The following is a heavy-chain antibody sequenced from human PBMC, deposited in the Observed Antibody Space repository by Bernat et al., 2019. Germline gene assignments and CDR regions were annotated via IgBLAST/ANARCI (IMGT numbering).Heavy chain of an antibody. Sequence: QVQLQESGPGPVKPSETLSLTCSVSGGSISSYYWSWIRQPPGKGLEWIGYVYYSGSTNYNPSLKSRVTISVDMSKNQFSLKLSSVTAADTAVYYCARERTTSSVGYYFDYWGQGTLVTVTS. CDR2: VYYSGST. V-gene: IGHV4-59*01. D-gene: IGHD6-6*01. J-gene: IGHJ4*02. CDR1: GGSISSYY. CDR3: ARERTTSSVGYYFDY.